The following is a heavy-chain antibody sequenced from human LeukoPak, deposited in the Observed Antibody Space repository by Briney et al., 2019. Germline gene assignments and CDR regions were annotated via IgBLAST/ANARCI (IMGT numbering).Heavy chain of an antibody. CDR2: IYYSGST. Sequence: PSETLSLTCTVSGGSISSSSYYWGWIRQPPGKGLEWIGGIYYSGSTYYNPSLKSRVTISVDTSKNQFSLKLSSVTAADTAVYYCARRRQQLVEDFDYWGQGTLVTVSS. CDR1: GGSISSSSYY. D-gene: IGHD6-13*01. V-gene: IGHV4-39*01. CDR3: ARRRQQLVEDFDY. J-gene: IGHJ4*02.